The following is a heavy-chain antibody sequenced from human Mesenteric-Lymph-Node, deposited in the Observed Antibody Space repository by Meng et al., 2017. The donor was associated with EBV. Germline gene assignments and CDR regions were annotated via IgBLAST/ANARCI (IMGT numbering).Heavy chain of an antibody. CDR3: ARVVLAATVYFFDY. Sequence: QRQLQESGPGLVKPSETLSLTCTVSGGSISSRSYVWGWIRQPPGKGLEWIGSIYYSGSTYYNPSLKSRVTMSVDTSKNQFSLKLSSVTAADTAVYYCARVVLAATVYFFDYWGQGTLVTVSS. J-gene: IGHJ4*02. D-gene: IGHD4-17*01. CDR2: IYYSGST. V-gene: IGHV4-39*01. CDR1: GGSISSRSYV.